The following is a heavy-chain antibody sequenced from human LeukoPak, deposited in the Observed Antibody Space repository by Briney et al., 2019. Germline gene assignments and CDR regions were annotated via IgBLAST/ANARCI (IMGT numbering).Heavy chain of an antibody. V-gene: IGHV3-23*01. CDR1: GFTFSSYA. D-gene: IGHD7-27*01. Sequence: GGSLRLSCAASRFASGFTFSSYAMSWVRQAPGKGLEWVASINGCAATTYYADSVKGRFTISRDNSKNTLYLQMNSLGADDTAVYYCAKAPATGEGYYFYYMDVWGKGTTVTVSS. J-gene: IGHJ6*03. CDR2: INGCAATT. CDR3: AKAPATGEGYYFYYMDV.